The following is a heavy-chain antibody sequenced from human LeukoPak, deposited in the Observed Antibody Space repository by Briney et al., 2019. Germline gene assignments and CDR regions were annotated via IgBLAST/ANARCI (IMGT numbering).Heavy chain of an antibody. Sequence: PGGSLRLSCAASGFTFNDYAMHWVRQAPGKGLEWVSGISWNSGSTGYVDSVKGRFTISSDNARNSLYLQMNSLRVEDTALYYCARFPVLRYFDWLSPYYFDYWGQGTLVTVSS. D-gene: IGHD3-9*01. CDR1: GFTFNDYA. CDR3: ARFPVLRYFDWLSPYYFDY. J-gene: IGHJ4*02. CDR2: ISWNSGST. V-gene: IGHV3-9*01.